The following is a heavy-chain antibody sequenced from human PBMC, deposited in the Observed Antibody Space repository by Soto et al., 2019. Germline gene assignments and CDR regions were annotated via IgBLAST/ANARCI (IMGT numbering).Heavy chain of an antibody. D-gene: IGHD3-16*01. CDR3: AKSFLGDYYYGMDV. J-gene: IGHJ6*02. Sequence: QVQLVESGGGVVQPGRSLRLSCAASGFTFSSYGMHWVRQAPGKGLEWVAVISSDGSNKYYADSVKGRFTIYRDNSKNTLYLQMISLRAEDTAVYYCAKSFLGDYYYGMDVWGQGTTVTVSS. CDR2: ISSDGSNK. V-gene: IGHV3-30*18. CDR1: GFTFSSYG.